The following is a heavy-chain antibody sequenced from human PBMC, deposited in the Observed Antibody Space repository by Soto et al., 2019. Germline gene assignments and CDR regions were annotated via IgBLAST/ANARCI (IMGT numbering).Heavy chain of an antibody. J-gene: IGHJ4*02. CDR3: ARVYYYDSSGYSDY. CDR1: GFTFSSYA. CDR2: ISYDGSNK. Sequence: GGSLRLSCAASGFTFSSYAMHWVRQAPGKGLEWVAVISYDGSNKYYADSVKGRFTISRDNSKNTLYLQMSSLRAEDTAVYYCARVYYYDSSGYSDYWGQGTLVTVSS. V-gene: IGHV3-30-3*01. D-gene: IGHD3-22*01.